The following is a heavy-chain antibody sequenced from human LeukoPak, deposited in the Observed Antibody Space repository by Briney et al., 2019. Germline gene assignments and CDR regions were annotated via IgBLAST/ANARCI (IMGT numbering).Heavy chain of an antibody. V-gene: IGHV3-23*01. J-gene: IGHJ4*02. CDR2: ISGSGGST. CDR1: GFTFSSYA. Sequence: GGSLRLSCAASGFTFSSYAMSWVRQAPGKGLEWVSAISGSGGSTYYADSVKGRFIISRDNSKNTLSLQMNSLSAEDPALYFCAKDLTYTSQGGSDSWGQGPLVIVPS. CDR3: AKDLTYTSQGGSDS. D-gene: IGHD3-16*01.